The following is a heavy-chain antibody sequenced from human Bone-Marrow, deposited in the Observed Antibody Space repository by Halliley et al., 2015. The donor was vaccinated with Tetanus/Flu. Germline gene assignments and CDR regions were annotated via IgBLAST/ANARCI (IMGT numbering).Heavy chain of an antibody. D-gene: IGHD1-26*01. CDR2: ISKDGGSE. Sequence: SLRLSCAASGFTFSRHPIHWVRQAPGRGLEWVAAISKDGGSEYYADSVKGRFTISRDRSTNTVYLQVSSLRAEDTALYYCAREMYRAPPYGAVSGFDYWGQGTLVTVSS. CDR1: GFTFSRHP. CDR3: AREMYRAPPYGAVSGFDY. J-gene: IGHJ4*02. V-gene: IGHV3-30-3*01.